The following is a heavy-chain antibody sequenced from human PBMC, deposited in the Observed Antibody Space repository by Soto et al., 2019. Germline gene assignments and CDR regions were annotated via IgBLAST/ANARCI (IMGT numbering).Heavy chain of an antibody. V-gene: IGHV4-59*08. Sequence: QVQLQESGPGLVKPSETLSLTCTVSGGSISSYYWSWIRQPPGKGLEWIGYIYYSGSTNYNPSLKSQVTISVDTSKNQFSLKLSSVTAADTAVYYCARQEGGITMVRGVIGGFDYWGQGTLVTVSS. CDR1: GGSISSYY. CDR3: ARQEGGITMVRGVIGGFDY. D-gene: IGHD3-10*01. CDR2: IYYSGST. J-gene: IGHJ4*02.